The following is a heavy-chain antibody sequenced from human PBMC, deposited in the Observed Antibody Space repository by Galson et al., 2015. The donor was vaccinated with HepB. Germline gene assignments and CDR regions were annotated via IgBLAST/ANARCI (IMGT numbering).Heavy chain of an antibody. CDR2: IDWDDDK. V-gene: IGHV2-70*04. Sequence: PALVKPTQTLTLTCTFSGFSLSTSGMRASWIRQPPGKALEWLARIDWDDDKFYSTSLKTRLTISKDTSKNQVVLTMTNMDPVDTATYYCARIGKGWYYDSSGYLGYNWFDPWGQGTLVTVSS. J-gene: IGHJ5*02. CDR3: ARIGKGWYYDSSGYLGYNWFDP. D-gene: IGHD3-22*01. CDR1: GFSLSTSGMR.